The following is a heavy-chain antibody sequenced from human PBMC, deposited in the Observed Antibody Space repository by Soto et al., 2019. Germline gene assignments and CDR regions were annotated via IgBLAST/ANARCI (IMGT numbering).Heavy chain of an antibody. CDR3: SRELYYDFWSGPIKGTNWFDP. Sequence: ASVKVSCKASGYTFTSYDINWVRQATGQGLEWMGWMNPNSGNTGYAQKFQGRVTMTRNTSISTAYMELSSLRSEDTAVYYCSRELYYDFWSGPIKGTNWFDPWGQGTLVTVSS. V-gene: IGHV1-8*01. D-gene: IGHD3-3*01. CDR1: GYTFTSYD. J-gene: IGHJ5*02. CDR2: MNPNSGNT.